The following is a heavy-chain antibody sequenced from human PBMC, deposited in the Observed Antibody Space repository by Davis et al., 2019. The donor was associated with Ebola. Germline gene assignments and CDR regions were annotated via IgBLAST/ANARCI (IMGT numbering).Heavy chain of an antibody. V-gene: IGHV5-51*01. CDR3: ARHQVDYYYGMDV. CDR1: GYSFTSYW. CDR2: IYPGDSDT. J-gene: IGHJ6*02. D-gene: IGHD2-15*01. Sequence: KVSCKGSGYSFTSYWIGWVRQMPGKGLEWMGIIYPGDSDTRYSPSFQGHVTISADKSISTAYLQWSSLKASDTAMYYCARHQVDYYYGMDVWGQGTTVTVSS.